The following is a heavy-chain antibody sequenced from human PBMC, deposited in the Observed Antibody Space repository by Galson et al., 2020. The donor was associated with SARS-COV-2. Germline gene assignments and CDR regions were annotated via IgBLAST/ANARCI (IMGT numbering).Heavy chain of an antibody. CDR2: ITSDRNTI. V-gene: IGHV3-48*01. D-gene: IGHD1-1*01. CDR3: ARSVEGVFEY. J-gene: IGHJ4*02. Sequence: ESLKISCAASGFSFSTHSMNWVRQAPGKGLEWVSYITSDRNTIYYADSVKGRFTISRDNAKNSLYLQMNSLRAEDTAVYYCARSVEGVFEYWGQGTLVTVSS. CDR1: GFSFSTHS.